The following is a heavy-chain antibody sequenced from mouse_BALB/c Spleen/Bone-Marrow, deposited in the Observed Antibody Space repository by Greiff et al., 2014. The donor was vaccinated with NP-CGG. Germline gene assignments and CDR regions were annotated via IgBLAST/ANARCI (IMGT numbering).Heavy chain of an antibody. V-gene: IGHV1-18*01. Sequence: EVQLQQSGPELVKPGASVKISCKTSGYTFTEYTMHWVKQSHGQSLEWIGGINPNNGGTSYNQKFKDKATLTVDKSSSTAYMELRSLTSEDSAIYYCAKDLLRRWYFDVWGAGTTVTVSS. J-gene: IGHJ1*01. CDR2: INPNNGGT. CDR3: AKDLLRRWYFDV. D-gene: IGHD1-2*01. CDR1: GYTFTEYT.